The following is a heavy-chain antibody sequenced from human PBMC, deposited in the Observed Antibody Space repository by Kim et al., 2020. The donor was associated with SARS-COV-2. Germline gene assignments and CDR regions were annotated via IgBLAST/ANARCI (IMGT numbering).Heavy chain of an antibody. Sequence: GGSLRLSCEVSGFTVINYLSWVRQAPGKGLEWVSTISTGGKTDYADSVKGRFTISRDNSKNTIFLQMNSPRADDTAVYYCAKGGAPGFYSVPFVSWGQGT. CDR2: ISTGGKT. J-gene: IGHJ5*01. D-gene: IGHD1-26*01. CDR3: AKGGAPGFYSVPFVS. CDR1: GFTVINY. V-gene: IGHV3-53*01.